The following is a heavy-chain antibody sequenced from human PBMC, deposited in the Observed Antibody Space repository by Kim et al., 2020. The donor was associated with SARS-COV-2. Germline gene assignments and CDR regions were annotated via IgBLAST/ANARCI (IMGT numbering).Heavy chain of an antibody. Sequence: SETLSLTCTVSGGSISSSSYYWGWIRQPPGKGLEWIGSIYYSGSTYYNPSLKSRVTISVDTSKNQFSLKLSSVTAADTAVYYCARLKGPPYYDILTGYYSVIPYYFDYWGQGTLVTVSS. CDR3: ARLKGPPYYDILTGYYSVIPYYFDY. D-gene: IGHD3-9*01. CDR1: GGSISSSSYY. V-gene: IGHV4-39*01. J-gene: IGHJ4*02. CDR2: IYYSGST.